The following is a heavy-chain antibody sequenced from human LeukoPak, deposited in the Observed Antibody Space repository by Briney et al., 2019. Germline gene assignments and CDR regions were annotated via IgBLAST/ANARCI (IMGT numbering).Heavy chain of an antibody. CDR3: ARSDFDRLDP. V-gene: IGHV1-8*01. D-gene: IGHD3-9*01. CDR1: GYTFTSYD. Sequence: ASVKVSCKASGYTFTSYDINWVRQATGQRLEWMGWMNPNSGNTGYAQKFQGRVTMTRDTSISTAYLELSSLRSEDTAVYYCARSDFDRLDPWGQGTLVTVSS. CDR2: MNPNSGNT. J-gene: IGHJ5*02.